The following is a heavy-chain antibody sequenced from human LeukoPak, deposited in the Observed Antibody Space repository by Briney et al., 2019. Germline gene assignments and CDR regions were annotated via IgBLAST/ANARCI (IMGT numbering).Heavy chain of an antibody. V-gene: IGHV3-9*03. J-gene: IGHJ4*02. D-gene: IGHD4-23*01. CDR2: ISWNSGSI. Sequence: GRSLRLSCAASGFTFDDCAMHWVRQAPGKGLEWVSGISWNSGSIMYADSVKGRFTISRDNAKNSLYLQMNSLRAEDMALYYCAKDIYGGNSFAWNFDYWGQGTLVTVSS. CDR3: AKDIYGGNSFAWNFDY. CDR1: GFTFDDCA.